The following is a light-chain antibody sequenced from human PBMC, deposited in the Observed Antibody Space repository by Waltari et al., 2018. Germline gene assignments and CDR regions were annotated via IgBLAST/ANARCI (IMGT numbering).Light chain of an antibody. Sequence: QSVLTQPPSVSGAPGQRVTISCTGSSSNIGAGYDVHWYQQLPGTAPKLLIYGNSNRPSVVPDRFSGSKSGTSASLAITGLQAEDEADYHCQSYDSSLSGSKVFGGGTKLTVL. CDR2: GNS. J-gene: IGLJ2*01. CDR3: QSYDSSLSGSKV. CDR1: SSNIGAGYD. V-gene: IGLV1-40*01.